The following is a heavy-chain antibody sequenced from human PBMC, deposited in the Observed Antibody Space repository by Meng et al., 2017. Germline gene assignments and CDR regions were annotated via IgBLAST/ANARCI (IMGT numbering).Heavy chain of an antibody. Sequence: QVQLGQSGAEVKMPGASVKVSCKVSGYTFIGHYLHWVRQAPGQGLEWMGWINPNSGGTSYAQKFQGRVTMTWDTSVSTAFMELTRLKSDDAALYYCARVGVGAPFDYWGQGTLVTVSS. V-gene: IGHV1-2*02. CDR2: INPNSGGT. CDR1: GYTFIGHY. D-gene: IGHD3-16*01. CDR3: ARVGVGAPFDY. J-gene: IGHJ4*02.